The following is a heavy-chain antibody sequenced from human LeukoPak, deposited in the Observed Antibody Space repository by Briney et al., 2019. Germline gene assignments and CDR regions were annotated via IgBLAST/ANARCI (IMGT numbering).Heavy chain of an antibody. J-gene: IGHJ3*02. V-gene: IGHV4-61*02. D-gene: IGHD2-2*01. CDR2: IYTSGST. CDR3: ARVVPAASDAFDI. CDR1: GGSISSGSYS. Sequence: KPSETLSLTCTVSGGSISSGSYSWSWIRQPAGKGLEWIGRIYTSGSTKYNPSLKGRVTISVDTTKNQFSLRLSSVTAADTAVYYCARVVPAASDAFDIWGQGTMVTVSS.